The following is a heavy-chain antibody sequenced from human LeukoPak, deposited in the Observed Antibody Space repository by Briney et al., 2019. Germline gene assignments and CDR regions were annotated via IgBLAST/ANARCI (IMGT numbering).Heavy chain of an antibody. V-gene: IGHV3-48*01. CDR2: ISSSSNTI. J-gene: IGHJ4*02. Sequence: GGSLRLSCAASGSTFSSYTMNWVRQAPGKGLEWVSYISSSSNTIYYADSVKGRFTISRDNAKNSLYLQMNSLRAEDTAVYYCARVPAAYLYFDYWGQGTLVTVSS. D-gene: IGHD6-13*01. CDR1: GSTFSSYT. CDR3: ARVPAAYLYFDY.